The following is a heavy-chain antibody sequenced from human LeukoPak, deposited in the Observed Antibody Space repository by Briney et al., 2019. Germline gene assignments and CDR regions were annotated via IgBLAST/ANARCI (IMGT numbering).Heavy chain of an antibody. Sequence: GASVKVSCKASGYTFTSYYMHWVRQAPGQGLEWMGIINPSGGSTSYAQKFQGRVTMTRDTSTSTVYMELSSLRSEDTAVYYCARGWAGGYSYGYYFDYWGQGTLVTVSS. V-gene: IGHV1-46*01. CDR2: INPSGGST. CDR1: GYTFTSYY. J-gene: IGHJ4*02. CDR3: ARGWAGGYSYGYYFDY. D-gene: IGHD5-18*01.